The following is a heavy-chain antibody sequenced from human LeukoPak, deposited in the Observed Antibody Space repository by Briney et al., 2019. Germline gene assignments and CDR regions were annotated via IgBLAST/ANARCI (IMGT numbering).Heavy chain of an antibody. D-gene: IGHD5-12*01. Sequence: SETLSLTCTVSGGSISSSSYYWGWIRQPPGKGLEWIGSIYYSGSTYYNPSLKSRVTISVDTSKNQFSLTLSSVTAADTAVYYCARVVGYSGYSYYYYYYMDVWGKGTTVTVSS. CDR1: GGSISSSSYY. V-gene: IGHV4-39*07. J-gene: IGHJ6*03. CDR3: ARVVGYSGYSYYYYYYMDV. CDR2: IYYSGST.